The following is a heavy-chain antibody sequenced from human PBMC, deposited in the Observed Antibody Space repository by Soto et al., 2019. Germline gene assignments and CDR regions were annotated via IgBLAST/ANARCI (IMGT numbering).Heavy chain of an antibody. D-gene: IGHD2-2*01. CDR2: IYYSGST. CDR3: ARGDQYQPTYYYDYRYGMYV. V-gene: IGHV4-59*12. J-gene: IGHJ6*02. CDR1: GGSISSYY. Sequence: PSETLSLTCTVSGGSISSYYWSWIRQPPGKGLEWIGYIYYSGSTNYNPSLKSRVTISVDTSKNQFSLKLSSVTAADTAVYYCARGDQYQPTYYYDYRYGMYVWGQGTSVLGSS.